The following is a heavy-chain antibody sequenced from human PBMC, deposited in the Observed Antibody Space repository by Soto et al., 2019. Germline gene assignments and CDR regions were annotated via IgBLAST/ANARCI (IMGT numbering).Heavy chain of an antibody. D-gene: IGHD1-26*01. CDR3: ARGRWEVAPDC. V-gene: IGHV1-8*02. CDR1: GYTFTSYD. Sequence: QVQLVQSGAEVKKPGASVTVSCKASGYTFTSYDINWVRQATGQGFEGMGWMNANNGRTGYAQKFQGRVTMTRNTAINTAYMELSSLGSEDTAVYYCARGRWEVAPDCWGQGTLVTVSS. J-gene: IGHJ4*02. CDR2: MNANNGRT.